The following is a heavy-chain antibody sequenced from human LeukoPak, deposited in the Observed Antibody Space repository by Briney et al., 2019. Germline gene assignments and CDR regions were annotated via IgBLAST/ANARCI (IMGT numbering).Heavy chain of an antibody. D-gene: IGHD6-13*01. V-gene: IGHV6-1*01. CDR2: TLQRSKWYN. CDR3: ASEGGPGEQQLAHYYYYYYMDV. Sequence: QTLSLTCAVSGDSVPSNSAAWNWIRQSPSRGLEWLVRTLQRSKWYNHHAVSVKSRITINPDASNNQFALQLNPLTPEDTAVYYCASEGGPGEQQLAHYYYYYYMDVWGKGTTVTVSS. CDR1: GDSVPSNSAA. J-gene: IGHJ6*03.